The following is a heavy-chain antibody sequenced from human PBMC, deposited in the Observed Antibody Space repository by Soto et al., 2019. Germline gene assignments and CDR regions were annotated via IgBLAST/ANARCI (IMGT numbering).Heavy chain of an antibody. V-gene: IGHV5-10-1*01. CDR3: ARQIYDSDTGPNFQYYFDS. D-gene: IGHD3-22*01. Sequence: GESLKISCKGSGYSFAGYWITWVRQKPGKSLEWVGRIDPSDSQTYYSPSFRGHVTISATKSITTVFLQWSSLRASDTAMYYCARQIYDSDTGPNFQYYFDSWGQGTPVTISS. CDR1: GYSFAGYW. CDR2: IDPSDSQT. J-gene: IGHJ4*02.